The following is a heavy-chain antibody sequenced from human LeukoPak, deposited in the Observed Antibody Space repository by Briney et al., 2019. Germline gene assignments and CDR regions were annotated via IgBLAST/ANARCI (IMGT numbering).Heavy chain of an antibody. V-gene: IGHV1-46*01. CDR3: ARHIVVVPAAKNDAFDI. J-gene: IGHJ3*02. D-gene: IGHD2-2*01. Sequence: ASVKVSCKASAGTFSSYAISWVRQAPGQGLELKGIINPSGGSTSYAQKFQGRVTMTRDTSTSTVYMELRSLRSEDTAVYYCARHIVVVPAAKNDAFDIWGQGTMVTVSS. CDR1: AGTFSSYA. CDR2: INPSGGST.